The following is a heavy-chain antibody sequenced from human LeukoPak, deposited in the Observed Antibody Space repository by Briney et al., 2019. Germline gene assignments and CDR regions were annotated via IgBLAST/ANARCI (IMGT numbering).Heavy chain of an antibody. Sequence: SGGSLRLSCAASGFTVSSNYMSWVRQAPGKGLEWVSVIYSGGSTYYADSVKGRFTISRDNSKNTLYLQMNSLRAEDTAVYYCARGADSGSYHPGTYFDYWGQGTLVTVSS. J-gene: IGHJ4*02. CDR2: IYSGGST. V-gene: IGHV3-53*01. CDR1: GFTVSSNY. D-gene: IGHD1-26*01. CDR3: ARGADSGSYHPGTYFDY.